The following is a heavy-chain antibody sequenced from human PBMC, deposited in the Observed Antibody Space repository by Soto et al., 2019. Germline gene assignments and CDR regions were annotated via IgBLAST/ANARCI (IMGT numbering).Heavy chain of an antibody. CDR1: GFTVRSNY. J-gene: IGHJ6*02. CDR2: IYSGGTT. D-gene: IGHD3-3*01. Sequence: GGSLRLSCAASGFTVRSNYMSWVRQAPGKGLEWVSAIYSGGTTYYADSVKGRFTISRDNSKNTLYLQMDSLRAEDTAVYYCARAALRFLLGRIDVSGQRTTDTVSS. V-gene: IGHV3-53*01. CDR3: ARAALRFLLGRIDV.